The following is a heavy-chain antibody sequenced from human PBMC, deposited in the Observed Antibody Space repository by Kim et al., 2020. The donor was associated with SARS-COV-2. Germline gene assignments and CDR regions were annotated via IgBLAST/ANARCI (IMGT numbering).Heavy chain of an antibody. J-gene: IGHJ3*02. D-gene: IGHD3-16*02. CDR2: IYYSGST. V-gene: IGHV4-59*08. CDR3: ARRGFVAGKSYYDYVWGSYRYRPEAFDI. Sequence: SETLSLTCTVSGGSISSYYWSWIRQPPGKGLEWIGYIYYSGSTNYNPSLKSRVTISVDTSKNQFSLKLSSVTAADTAVYYCARRGFVAGKSYYDYVWGSYRYRPEAFDIWGQGTMVTVSS. CDR1: GGSISSYY.